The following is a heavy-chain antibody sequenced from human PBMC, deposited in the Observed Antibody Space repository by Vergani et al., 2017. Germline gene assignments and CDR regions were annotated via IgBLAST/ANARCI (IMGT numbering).Heavy chain of an antibody. Sequence: EVQLVESGGGLVKPGGSLRLSCAASGFTFNSYSMNWVRQAPGKGLEWVSTISSSSSYIYYADSVKGRFTISRDNAKNSLYLQMNSLRAEDTAVYYCAGAYDFWSGPTGKRDNWFDRWSQGTLVTVSP. J-gene: IGHJ5*02. CDR1: GFTFNSYS. V-gene: IGHV3-21*06. CDR3: AGAYDFWSGPTGKRDNWFDR. D-gene: IGHD3-3*01. CDR2: ISSSSSYI.